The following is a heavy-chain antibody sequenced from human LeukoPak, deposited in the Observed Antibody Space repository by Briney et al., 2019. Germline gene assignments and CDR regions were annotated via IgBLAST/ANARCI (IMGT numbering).Heavy chain of an antibody. CDR2: IRYDGSNK. CDR1: GFTFSSYG. Sequence: GGSLRLSCAASGFTFSSYGMHWVRQAPGKGLEWVAFIRYDGSNKYYADSVKGRFTISRDNSKNTLYLQMNSLRAEDTAVYYCAKDGRPFLELWWFDPWGQGTLVTVSS. V-gene: IGHV3-30*02. D-gene: IGHD3-3*01. CDR3: AKDGRPFLELWWFDP. J-gene: IGHJ5*02.